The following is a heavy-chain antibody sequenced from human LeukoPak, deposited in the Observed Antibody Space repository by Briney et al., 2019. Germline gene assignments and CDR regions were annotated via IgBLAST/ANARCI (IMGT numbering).Heavy chain of an antibody. D-gene: IGHD6-19*01. CDR3: ARDAGITVAATDWFDP. J-gene: IGHJ5*02. Sequence: ASVKVSCKTSGYTFTSYGISWVRQAPGQGLDWMGWIRTYNGNTNYAQKLQGRVTMTTDTSTSTAYMELRSLRSDDTAVYYCARDAGITVAATDWFDPWGQGTLVTVSS. CDR1: GYTFTSYG. V-gene: IGHV1-18*01. CDR2: IRTYNGNT.